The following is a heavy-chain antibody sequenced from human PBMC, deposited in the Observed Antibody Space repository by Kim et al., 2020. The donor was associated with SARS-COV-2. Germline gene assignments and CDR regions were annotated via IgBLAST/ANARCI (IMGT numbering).Heavy chain of an antibody. J-gene: IGHJ5*02. D-gene: IGHD2-21*02. Sequence: GSLRLSCAASGFTFSASNIHWVRQASGKGLAWVGRISAKGANYATAYAASVKGRFTISRDDSKNTAYLQMNSLKTEDTAVYYCTATKVTSATADPWGQG. V-gene: IGHV3-73*01. CDR3: TATKVTSATADP. CDR1: GFTFSASN. CDR2: ISAKGANYAT.